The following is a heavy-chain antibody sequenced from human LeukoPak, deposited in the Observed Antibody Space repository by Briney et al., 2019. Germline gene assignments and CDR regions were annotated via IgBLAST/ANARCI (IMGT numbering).Heavy chain of an antibody. CDR1: GFTFSSYW. J-gene: IGHJ5*02. CDR2: IKQDGSEK. D-gene: IGHD2-2*01. Sequence: PGGSLRLSCAASGFTFSSYWMSWVRQAPGKGLEWVANIKQDGSEKYYVDSVKGRFTISRDNAKNSLYLQMNSLRAEDTAVYYCAREPAGIVVPGVNWFDPWGQGTLVTVSS. V-gene: IGHV3-7*01. CDR3: AREPAGIVVPGVNWFDP.